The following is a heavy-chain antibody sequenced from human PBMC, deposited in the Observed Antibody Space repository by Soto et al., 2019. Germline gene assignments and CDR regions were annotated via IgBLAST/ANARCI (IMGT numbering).Heavy chain of an antibody. Sequence: GSLRLSCSASGFTFSNSAMRWVRQAPGKGLEYVSAISSSGGSTYYADSVKGRFTISRDNSKNTLYLQMSSLRVEDTAVYYCVKGYSSSWYVWFDYWGQGTLVTVSS. V-gene: IGHV3-64D*06. CDR2: ISSSGGST. CDR3: VKGYSSSWYVWFDY. D-gene: IGHD6-13*01. CDR1: GFTFSNSA. J-gene: IGHJ4*02.